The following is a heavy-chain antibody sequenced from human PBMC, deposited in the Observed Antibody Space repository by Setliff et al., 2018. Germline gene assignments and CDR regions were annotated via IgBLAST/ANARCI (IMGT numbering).Heavy chain of an antibody. CDR2: IRDRASGYTT. CDR3: ARDLTSSWYAGSAY. D-gene: IGHD6-13*01. Sequence: PGGSLRLSCAASGFIFSDHYMEWVRQAPGKGLEWIGRIRDRASGYTTEYAASVKGRFTITRDELKNSLYLQMNSLKTEDTAVYYCARDLTSSWYAGSAYWGQGTLVTVSS. CDR1: GFIFSDHY. V-gene: IGHV3-72*01. J-gene: IGHJ4*02.